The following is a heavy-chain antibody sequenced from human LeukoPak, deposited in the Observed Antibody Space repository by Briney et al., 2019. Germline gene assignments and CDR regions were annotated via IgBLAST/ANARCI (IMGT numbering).Heavy chain of an antibody. CDR2: VDQDGSEK. Sequence: GGPLRLSCAASGFIFNSYWMNWLRQAPGKGLEWVANVDQDGSEKYHVGSVKGRFTISRDNAKNSLYLQMNSLRVEDTAVYYCARGWASSRRKAFDIWGQGTMVTVSS. D-gene: IGHD3-16*01. CDR1: GFIFNSYW. V-gene: IGHV3-7*03. J-gene: IGHJ3*02. CDR3: ARGWASSRRKAFDI.